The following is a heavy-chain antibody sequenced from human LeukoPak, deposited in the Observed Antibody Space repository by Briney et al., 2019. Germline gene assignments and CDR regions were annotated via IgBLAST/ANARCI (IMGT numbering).Heavy chain of an antibody. J-gene: IGHJ5*02. CDR3: ARRGSSSWYNWFDP. D-gene: IGHD6-13*01. CDR1: GFTFSSYG. CDR2: IRYDGSNK. Sequence: PGGSLRLSCAASGFTFSSYGMYWVRQAPGKGLEWVAFIRYDGSNKYYADSVKGRFTVSRDNSKNTVYLQLSSLKASDTAMYYCARRGSSSWYNWFDPWGQGTLVTVSS. V-gene: IGHV3-30*02.